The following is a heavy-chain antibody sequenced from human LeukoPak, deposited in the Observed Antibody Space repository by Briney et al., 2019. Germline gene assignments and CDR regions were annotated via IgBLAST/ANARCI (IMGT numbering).Heavy chain of an antibody. V-gene: IGHV1-24*01. J-gene: IGHJ1*01. Sequence: GALVKVSCKVSGYTLTELSMHWVRQAPGKGLEWMGGFDPEDGETIYAQKFQGRVTMTEDTSTDTAYMELSSLRSEDTAVYYCAKGPPDTVQYFQHWGQGTLVTVSS. CDR2: FDPEDGET. CDR3: AKGPPDTVQYFQH. CDR1: GYTLTELS. D-gene: IGHD5-18*01.